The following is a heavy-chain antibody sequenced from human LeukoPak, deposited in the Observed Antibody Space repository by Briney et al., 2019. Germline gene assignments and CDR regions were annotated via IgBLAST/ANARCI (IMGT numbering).Heavy chain of an antibody. CDR2: IYYSGST. CDR3: ARIGYVEMATT. J-gene: IGHJ5*02. D-gene: IGHD5-24*01. V-gene: IGHV4-39*01. Sequence: PSETLSLTCTVSGGSISSSSYYWGWLRQPPGKGLEWIGSIYYSGSTYYNPSLKSRVTISVDTSKNQFSLKLSSVTAADTAVYYCARIGYVEMATTWGQGTLVTVSS. CDR1: GGSISSSSYY.